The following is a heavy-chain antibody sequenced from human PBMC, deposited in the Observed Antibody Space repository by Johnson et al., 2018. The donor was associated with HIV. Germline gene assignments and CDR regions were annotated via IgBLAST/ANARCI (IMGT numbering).Heavy chain of an antibody. CDR2: ISWNSGSI. CDR1: GFTFDDYA. J-gene: IGHJ3*02. CDR3: ARVGTIFGRDGFDI. Sequence: VQLVESGGGVVRPGGSLRLSCAASGFTFDDYAMHWVRQAPGKGLEWVSGISWNSGSIGYADSVKGRFTISRDNAKNYLYRQMNSLRAEDTALYYCARVGTIFGRDGFDIWGQGTMVTVSS. D-gene: IGHD3-3*01. V-gene: IGHV3-9*01.